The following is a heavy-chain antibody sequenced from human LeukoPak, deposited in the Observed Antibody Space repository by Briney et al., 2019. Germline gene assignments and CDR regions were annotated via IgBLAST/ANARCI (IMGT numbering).Heavy chain of an antibody. D-gene: IGHD1-26*01. V-gene: IGHV4-34*01. CDR2: INHSGST. J-gene: IGHJ4*02. CDR1: GGSFSGYY. CDR3: ASLSGSSDY. Sequence: PSETLSLTCAVYGGSFSGYYWSWIRQPPGKGLEWIGEINHSGSTNYNPSLKRRVTISVDTSKNQFSLKLSSVTAADTAVYYCASLSGSSDYWGQGTLVTVSS.